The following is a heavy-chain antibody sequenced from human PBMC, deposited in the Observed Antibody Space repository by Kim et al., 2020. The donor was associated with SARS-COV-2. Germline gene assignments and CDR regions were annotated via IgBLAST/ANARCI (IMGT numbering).Heavy chain of an antibody. D-gene: IGHD3-16*01. CDR2: ITSDGSNR. Sequence: GGSLRLSCVASGFTFSSYAMHWVRQAPGKGLEWVAVITSDGSNRYYADSVKGRFTISRDNSKNTLYLQMNSLRAEDTAVYYCARDISFPAALCYDYRGPG. CDR1: GFTFSSYA. V-gene: IGHV3-30*04. J-gene: IGHJ4*01. CDR3: ARDISFPAALCYDY.